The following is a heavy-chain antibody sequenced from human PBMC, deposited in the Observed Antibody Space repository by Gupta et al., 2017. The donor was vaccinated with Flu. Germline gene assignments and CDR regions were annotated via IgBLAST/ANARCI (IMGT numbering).Heavy chain of an antibody. CDR3: SRELLWFGDNKFDP. Sequence: QFQLQESGPPLVKPSETLSLTCSVSGGSMTGVSYYWAWLRQPPGQGLEWIATIVYTGSTYYNPSIKSRATISVDTSKHQFSLKLTSVTAADTAVYYCSRELLWFGDNKFDPWGQGTLVTVSS. V-gene: IGHV4-39*01. D-gene: IGHD3-10*01. CDR2: IVYTGST. J-gene: IGHJ5*02. CDR1: GGSMTGVSYY.